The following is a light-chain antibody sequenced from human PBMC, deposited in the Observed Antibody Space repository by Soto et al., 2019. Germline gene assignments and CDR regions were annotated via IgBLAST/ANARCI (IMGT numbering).Light chain of an antibody. V-gene: IGKV1-5*03. CDR1: QSLNSW. J-gene: IGKJ4*01. CDR2: NAS. CDR3: QQYNSYPLT. Sequence: DIQMTQSPTTLSASVGDRVTITCRASQSLNSWLAWYQQKPGKAPKLLIHNASSLESGVPSRFIGSGSGTEVTLTISSLQPDDFATYYCQQYNSYPLTFGGGTKVEIK.